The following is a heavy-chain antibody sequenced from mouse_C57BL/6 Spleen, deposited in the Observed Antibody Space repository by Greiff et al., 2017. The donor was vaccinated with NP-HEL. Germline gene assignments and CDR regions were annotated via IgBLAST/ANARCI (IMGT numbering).Heavy chain of an antibody. D-gene: IGHD3-2*02. CDR1: GYAFTNYL. Sequence: VQLQQSGAELVRPGTSVKVSCKASGYAFTNYLIEWVKQRPGQGLEWIGVINPGSGGTNYNEKFKGKATLTADKSSSTAYMQLSSLTSEDSAVYFCARPRTAQASAMDYWGQGTSVTVSS. V-gene: IGHV1-54*01. J-gene: IGHJ4*01. CDR2: INPGSGGT. CDR3: ARPRTAQASAMDY.